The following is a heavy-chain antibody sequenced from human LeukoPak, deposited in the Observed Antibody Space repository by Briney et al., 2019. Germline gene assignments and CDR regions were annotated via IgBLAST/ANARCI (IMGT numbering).Heavy chain of an antibody. V-gene: IGHV1-8*01. CDR3: TREGLDY. Sequence: GASVKVSCKASGYTFTNYDINWVRQATGQGLEWMGYKNPNSGSSAYAQKFQGRVTITTDASISTAYLEVSGLRSEDTALYYCTREGLDYWGQGTLVTVSS. CDR1: GYTFTNYD. J-gene: IGHJ4*02. CDR2: KNPNSGSS.